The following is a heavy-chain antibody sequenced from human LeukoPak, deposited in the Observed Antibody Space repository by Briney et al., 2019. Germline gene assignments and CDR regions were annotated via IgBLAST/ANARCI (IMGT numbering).Heavy chain of an antibody. D-gene: IGHD6-13*01. Sequence: ASVKVSCKASGYTFTSYDINWVRQATGQGLEWMGWMNPNSGNTGYAQKFQGRVTMTRNTSISTAYMELSSLRSEDTAVYYCARSRRSWFLLPPDYWGQGTLVTVSS. V-gene: IGHV1-8*01. CDR1: GYTFTSYD. J-gene: IGHJ4*02. CDR2: MNPNSGNT. CDR3: ARSRRSWFLLPPDY.